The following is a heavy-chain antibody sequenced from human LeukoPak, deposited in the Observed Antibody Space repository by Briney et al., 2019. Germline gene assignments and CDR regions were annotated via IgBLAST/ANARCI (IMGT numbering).Heavy chain of an antibody. CDR3: ARYFSISMGMNYPDH. CDR2: IYPGDSDT. CDR1: GYIFTKYW. V-gene: IGHV5-51*01. D-gene: IGHD3-10*01. Sequence: GESLKISCKGSGYIFTKYWIAWVRQMPGKGLEWVGIIYPGDSDTRYSPSFQGLVTISAEESTNTAYLQWNSLKASDSAIYYCARYFSISMGMNYPDHWGQGTLVTVSS. J-gene: IGHJ4*02.